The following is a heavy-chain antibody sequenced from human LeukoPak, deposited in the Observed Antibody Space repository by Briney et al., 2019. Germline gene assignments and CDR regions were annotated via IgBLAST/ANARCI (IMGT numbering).Heavy chain of an antibody. D-gene: IGHD6-19*01. V-gene: IGHV4-39*07. CDR1: GGSISNSGYY. CDR2: IYYSEST. J-gene: IGHJ4*02. Sequence: PSGTLSLTCTVSGGSISNSGYYWGWIRQPPGKGLEWIGTIYYSESTYYSPSLKSRVTISVDTSKNQFSLKLSSVTAADTAVYYCARYNSGWYYFDYWGQGTLVTVSS. CDR3: ARYNSGWYYFDY.